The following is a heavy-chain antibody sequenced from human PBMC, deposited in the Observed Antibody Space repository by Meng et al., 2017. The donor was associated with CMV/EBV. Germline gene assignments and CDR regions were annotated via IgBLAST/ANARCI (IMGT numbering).Heavy chain of an antibody. J-gene: IGHJ4*02. CDR1: GGTFSSYA. CDR3: ARMPRDGYNYIDY. D-gene: IGHD5-24*01. Sequence: QVRLVQAGVEVKQPGSSVKVSCKASGGTFSSYAISWVRQAPGQGLEWMGGIIPIFGTANYAQKFQGRVTITADESTSTAYMELSSLRSEDTAVYYCARMPRDGYNYIDYWGQGTLVTVSS. CDR2: IIPIFGTA. V-gene: IGHV1-69*12.